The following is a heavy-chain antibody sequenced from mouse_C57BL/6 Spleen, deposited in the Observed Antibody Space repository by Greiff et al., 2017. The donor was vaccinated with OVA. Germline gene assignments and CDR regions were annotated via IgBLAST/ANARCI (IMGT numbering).Heavy chain of an antibody. J-gene: IGHJ1*03. Sequence: VKLQQPGAELVKPGASVKLSCKASGYTFTSYWMHWVKQRPGRGLEWIGRIDPNSGGTKYNEKFKSKATLTVDKPSSTAYMQLSSLTSEDAAVYYGARGITTGKDWYFDVWGTGTTVTVSS. CDR3: ARGITTGKDWYFDV. CDR1: GYTFTSYW. CDR2: IDPNSGGT. V-gene: IGHV1-72*01. D-gene: IGHD1-2*01.